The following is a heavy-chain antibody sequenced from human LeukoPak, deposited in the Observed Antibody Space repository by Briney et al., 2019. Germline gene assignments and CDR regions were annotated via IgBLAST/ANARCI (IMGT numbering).Heavy chain of an antibody. Sequence: GSSVKVSCKASGGTFSSYAISWVRQAPGQGLEWMGRIIPILGIANYAQKFQGRVTITADKSTSTAYMELSSLRSEDTAVYYCARDGPEPGGYDSSSRQDWGQGTLVTVSS. J-gene: IGHJ4*02. CDR3: ARDGPEPGGYDSSSRQD. CDR2: IIPILGIA. V-gene: IGHV1-69*04. D-gene: IGHD6-13*01. CDR1: GGTFSSYA.